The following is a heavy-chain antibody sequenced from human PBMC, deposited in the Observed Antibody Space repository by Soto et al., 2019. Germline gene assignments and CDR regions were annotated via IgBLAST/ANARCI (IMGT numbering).Heavy chain of an antibody. CDR3: AKDRVGGTFYTPLGF. V-gene: IGHV3-30*18. J-gene: IGHJ4*02. Sequence: QVQLVESGGGVVQPGGSLRLSCQASGFNFDNCGMHWVRQAPGKGLEWVAVITYDGSFQYYADSVKGRFTISRDNSKNTLFLHLNTLKPEDTAVYHCAKDRVGGTFYTPLGFWGQGTLVTVSS. D-gene: IGHD1-7*01. CDR2: ITYDGSFQ. CDR1: GFNFDNCG.